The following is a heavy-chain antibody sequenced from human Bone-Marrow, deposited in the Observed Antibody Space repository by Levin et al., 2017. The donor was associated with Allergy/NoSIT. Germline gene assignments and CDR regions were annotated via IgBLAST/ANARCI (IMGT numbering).Heavy chain of an antibody. Sequence: GGSLRLSCATSGFRFSDYDMHWVRQTPGKGPEWLGYIAKDETTIYYSDSVRGRFTLSRDNSKGTVDLQMNSLRTEDSAPYYCARDFRWLVDHWGQGTAVTVSS. J-gene: IGHJ4*02. D-gene: IGHD5-24*01. V-gene: IGHV3-30*02. CDR1: GFRFSDYD. CDR2: IAKDETTI. CDR3: ARDFRWLVDH.